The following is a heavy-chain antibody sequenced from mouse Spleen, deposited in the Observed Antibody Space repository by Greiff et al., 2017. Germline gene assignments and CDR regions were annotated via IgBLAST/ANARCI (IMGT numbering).Heavy chain of an antibody. V-gene: IGHV1-15*01. CDR3: KRKRGNDYRFAY. D-gene: IGHD2-4*01. CDR2: IVPETGGT. Sequence: VQLQQSGAELVRPGASVTLSCKASGYTFTDYEMHWVKQTPVHGLEWIGAIVPETGGTAYNQKFKGKAILTADKSSSTAYMELRSLTSEDSAVYYCKRKRGNDYRFAYWGQGTLVTVSA. J-gene: IGHJ3*01. CDR1: GYTFTDYE.